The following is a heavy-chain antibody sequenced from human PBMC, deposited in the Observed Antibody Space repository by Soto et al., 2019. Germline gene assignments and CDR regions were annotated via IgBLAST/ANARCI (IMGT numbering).Heavy chain of an antibody. CDR2: INAGNGNT. Sequence: AAVKASCKSSGYTFTIYAMHWVRQAPGQRLEWMGWINAGNGNTKYSQKFQGRVTITRDTSASTAYMELSSLRSEDTAVYYCARPARVDFWSGYYRPYYYYGMDVWGQGTTVTVSS. CDR1: GYTFTIYA. CDR3: ARPARVDFWSGYYRPYYYYGMDV. V-gene: IGHV1-3*01. J-gene: IGHJ6*02. D-gene: IGHD3-3*01.